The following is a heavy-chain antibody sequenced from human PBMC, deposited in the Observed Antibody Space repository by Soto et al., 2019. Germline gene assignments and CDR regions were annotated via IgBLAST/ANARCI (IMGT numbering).Heavy chain of an antibody. V-gene: IGHV4-59*01. J-gene: IGHJ4*02. CDR3: ARSHSFDGSIYQYYFDF. D-gene: IGHD3-10*01. CDR1: GGSISTYY. Sequence: SETLSLTCTVSGGSISTYYWSWIRQPPGEALEWIGYIYASGATTYNPSLESRVTMSVDMPNNEFSLELTSLTAADTAVYYCARSHSFDGSIYQYYFDFWGQGTLVTVSS. CDR2: IYASGAT.